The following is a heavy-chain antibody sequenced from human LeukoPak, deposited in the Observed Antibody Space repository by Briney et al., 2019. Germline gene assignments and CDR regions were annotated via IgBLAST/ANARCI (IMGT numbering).Heavy chain of an antibody. J-gene: IGHJ3*02. CDR1: GYTFTNYA. Sequence: ASVNVSCKASGYTFTNYAMNWVRQAPGQGLEWMGWINTNTGNPTYAQGFTGRFVFSLDTSVSTAYLQISSLKAEDTAMYYCARERRSSSPGEQQLVRAFDIWGQGTMVTVSS. D-gene: IGHD6-13*01. V-gene: IGHV7-4-1*02. CDR3: ARERRSSSPGEQQLVRAFDI. CDR2: INTNTGNP.